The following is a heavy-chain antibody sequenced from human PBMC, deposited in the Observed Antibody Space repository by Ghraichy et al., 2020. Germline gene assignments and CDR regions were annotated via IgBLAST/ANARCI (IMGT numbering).Heavy chain of an antibody. CDR3: ARGPN. Sequence: SETLSLTCAVYGGSFSGYYWSWIRQPPGKGLEWIGEINHSGSTNYNPSLKSRVTISVDTSKNQFSLKLSSVTAADTTVYYCARGPNWGQGTLVTVSS. J-gene: IGHJ4*02. CDR1: GGSFSGYY. V-gene: IGHV4-34*01. CDR2: INHSGST.